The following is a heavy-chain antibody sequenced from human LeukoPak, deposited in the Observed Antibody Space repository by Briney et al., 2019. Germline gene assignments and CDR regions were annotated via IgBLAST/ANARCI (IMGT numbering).Heavy chain of an antibody. J-gene: IGHJ4*02. CDR2: ISYDGSNK. Sequence: PGGSLRLSCAASGFTFSSYAMSWVRQAPGKGLEWVAVISYDGSNKYYADSVKGRFTISRDNSKNTLYLQMNSLRAEDTAVYYCASPGFDRAYWGQGTLVTVSS. V-gene: IGHV3-30*03. D-gene: IGHD3-10*01. CDR3: ASPGFDRAY. CDR1: GFTFSSYA.